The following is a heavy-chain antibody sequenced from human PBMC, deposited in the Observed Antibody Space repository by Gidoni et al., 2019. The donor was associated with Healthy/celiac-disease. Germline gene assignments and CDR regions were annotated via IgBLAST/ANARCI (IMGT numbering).Heavy chain of an antibody. CDR1: GGSISSSSYY. J-gene: IGHJ5*02. CDR2: TYYSGST. D-gene: IGHD3-10*01. Sequence: QLQLPESGPGLVKPSETLSLTCTVSGGSISSSSYYWGWIRQPPGKGLEWIGSTYYSGSTYYNPSLKSRVTISVDTSKNQFSLKLSSVTAADTAVYYCARLRMVRGVPPEYNWFDPWGQGTLVTVSS. CDR3: ARLRMVRGVPPEYNWFDP. V-gene: IGHV4-39*01.